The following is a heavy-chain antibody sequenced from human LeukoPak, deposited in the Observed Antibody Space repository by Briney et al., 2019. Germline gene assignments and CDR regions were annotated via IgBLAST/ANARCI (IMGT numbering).Heavy chain of an antibody. J-gene: IGHJ4*02. Sequence: GGSLRLSCAASGFTFSSYATSWVRQAPGKGLEWVSAISGSGGSTYYADSVKGRFTISRDNSRNTLYLQMNSLRGEDTAVYYCAKDSLIVVVPAASFDYWGQGTLVTVSS. V-gene: IGHV3-23*01. CDR2: ISGSGGST. CDR3: AKDSLIVVVPAASFDY. CDR1: GFTFSSYA. D-gene: IGHD2-2*01.